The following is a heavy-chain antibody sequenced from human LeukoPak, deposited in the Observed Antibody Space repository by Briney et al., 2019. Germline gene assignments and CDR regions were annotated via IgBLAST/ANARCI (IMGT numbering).Heavy chain of an antibody. CDR3: ARDVYSSGWRMFYFDY. D-gene: IGHD6-19*01. Sequence: SETLSLTCAVSGGSISSGGYSWSWIRQPPGKGLEWVGYIYHSGSTYYNPSLKSRVTISVDRSKNQFSLKLSSVTAADTAVYYCARDVYSSGWRMFYFDYWGQGTLVTVSS. CDR2: IYHSGST. J-gene: IGHJ4*02. V-gene: IGHV4-30-2*01. CDR1: GGSISSGGYS.